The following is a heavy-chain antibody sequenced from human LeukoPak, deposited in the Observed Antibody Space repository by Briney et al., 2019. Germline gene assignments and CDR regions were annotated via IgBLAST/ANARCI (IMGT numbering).Heavy chain of an antibody. CDR2: ISGNGYSI. D-gene: IGHD6-13*01. Sequence: PGGSLRLSCAASGFTFSSYAMTWVRQAPGKGLQWVSDISGNGYSIYYAGSLKGRFTISRDNSKDTLYLQMNSLRAEDTAVYYCATNSSSWYIDQWGQGTLVTVSS. V-gene: IGHV3-23*01. CDR1: GFTFSSYA. J-gene: IGHJ4*02. CDR3: ATNSSSWYIDQ.